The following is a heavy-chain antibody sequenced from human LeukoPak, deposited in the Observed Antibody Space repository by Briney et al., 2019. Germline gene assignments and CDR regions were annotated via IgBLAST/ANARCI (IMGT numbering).Heavy chain of an antibody. J-gene: IGHJ4*02. V-gene: IGHV3-48*02. Sequence: PGGFLRLSCAASGFTFRSYALNWVRQAPGKGLEWVSYISSSSSTIYYTDSVKGRFTISRDNAKNSLYLQMNSLRDEDTAVYYCVRDSGVDAHIDYWGQGTLVTVSS. D-gene: IGHD3-3*01. CDR1: GFTFRSYA. CDR3: VRDSGVDAHIDY. CDR2: ISSSSSTI.